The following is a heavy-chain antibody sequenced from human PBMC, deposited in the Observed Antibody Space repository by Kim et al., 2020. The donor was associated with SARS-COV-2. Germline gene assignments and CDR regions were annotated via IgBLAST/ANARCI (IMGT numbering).Heavy chain of an antibody. CDR3: ARDVSPYCTNGVCSFFIGPAFDI. D-gene: IGHD2-8*01. V-gene: IGHV1-69*13. CDR2: IIPIFGTA. CDR1: GGTFSSYA. Sequence: SVKVSCKASGGTFSSYAISWVRQAPGQGLEWMGGIIPIFGTANYAQKFQGRVTITADESTSTAYMELSSLRSEDTAVYYCARDVSPYCTNGVCSFFIGPAFDIWGQGTMVTVSS. J-gene: IGHJ3*02.